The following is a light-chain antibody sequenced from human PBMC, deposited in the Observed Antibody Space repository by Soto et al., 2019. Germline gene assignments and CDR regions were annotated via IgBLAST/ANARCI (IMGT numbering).Light chain of an antibody. V-gene: IGKV3-20*01. Sequence: EIVLTQSPATLSSFPGDRVTLSCRASQSVSLSLAWYQQKPGQAPRLLIYDASKRASGFPARFSGSGSGTDFTLTISRLEPEDFAVYYCQQYGSSPTFGQGTKVDIK. CDR3: QQYGSSPT. CDR1: QSVSLS. CDR2: DAS. J-gene: IGKJ1*01.